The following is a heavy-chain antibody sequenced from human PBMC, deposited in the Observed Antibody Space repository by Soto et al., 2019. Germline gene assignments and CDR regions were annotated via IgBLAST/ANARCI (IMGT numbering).Heavy chain of an antibody. D-gene: IGHD3-22*01. V-gene: IGHV1-24*01. CDR2: FDPEDGET. J-gene: IGHJ4*02. CDR3: ATSPITMIVVVIFDY. Sequence: ALVKVSCKVSGYTLTELSMHWVRQAPGKGLEWMGGFDPEDGETIYAQKFQGRVTMTEDTSTDTAYMELSSLRSEDTAVYYCATSPITMIVVVIFDYWGQGTLVTVSS. CDR1: GYTLTELS.